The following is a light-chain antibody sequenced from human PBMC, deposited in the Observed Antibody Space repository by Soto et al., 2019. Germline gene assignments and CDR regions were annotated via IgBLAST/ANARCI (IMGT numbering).Light chain of an antibody. V-gene: IGKV3-20*01. J-gene: IGKJ5*01. CDR1: QSVSGY. CDR3: QQYGSSPIT. CDR2: DAS. Sequence: IVLTQSPATLSLSPGERATLSCRASQSVSGYLAWYQQKPDQAPRLLIYDASKRATGIPARFSGSGFGTDYTLTISRLEPEDFAVYYCQQYGSSPITFGQGTRLEIK.